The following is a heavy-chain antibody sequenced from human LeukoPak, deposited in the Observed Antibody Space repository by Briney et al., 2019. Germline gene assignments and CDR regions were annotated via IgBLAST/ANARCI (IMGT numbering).Heavy chain of an antibody. CDR3: AKAGSNWGYFDY. Sequence: GGSLRLSCAASGFTVSSNYMSWVRQAPGKGLEWVSAISGTGGSTHYADSVKGRFTISRDNSKNTLYLQMNSLRAEDTAVYYCAKAGSNWGYFDYWGQGTLVTVSS. D-gene: IGHD7-27*01. CDR2: ISGTGGST. V-gene: IGHV3-23*01. J-gene: IGHJ4*02. CDR1: GFTVSSNY.